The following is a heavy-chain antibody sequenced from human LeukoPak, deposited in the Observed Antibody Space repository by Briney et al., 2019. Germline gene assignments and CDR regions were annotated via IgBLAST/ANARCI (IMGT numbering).Heavy chain of an antibody. D-gene: IGHD3-22*01. V-gene: IGHV4-31*03. CDR3: AADYDSSGRFDY. CDR1: GGSISSADYY. CDR2: IYYSGST. Sequence: SETLSLTCTVSGGSISSADYYWSWIRQPPGKGLEWIGYIYYSGSTYYNPSLKSRVTISVDTSKNQFSLKLSSVTAADTAVYYCAADYDSSGRFDYWGQGTLVTVSS. J-gene: IGHJ4*02.